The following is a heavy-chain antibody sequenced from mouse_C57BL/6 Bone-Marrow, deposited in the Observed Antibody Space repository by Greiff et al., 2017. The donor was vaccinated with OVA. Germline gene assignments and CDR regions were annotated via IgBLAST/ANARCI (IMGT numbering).Heavy chain of an antibody. J-gene: IGHJ2*01. V-gene: IGHV1-54*01. Sequence: VQLQQSGAELVRPGTSVKVSCKASGYAFTNYLIEWVKQRPGQGLEWIGLINPGSGGTNYNEKFKGKATLTADKSSSTAYMQLSSLTSEDSAVYFCARGGLLRDYWGQGTTLTVSS. D-gene: IGHD2-3*01. CDR2: INPGSGGT. CDR3: ARGGLLRDY. CDR1: GYAFTNYL.